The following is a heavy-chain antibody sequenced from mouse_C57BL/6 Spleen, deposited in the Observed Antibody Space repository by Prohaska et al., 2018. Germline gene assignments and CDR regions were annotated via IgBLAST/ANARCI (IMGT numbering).Heavy chain of an antibody. Sequence: LKISCKASGFTFTDYYMHWVKQSHGKSLEWIGLVYPYNGGTSYNQKFKGKATLTVDTSSSTAYMELNSLTSEDSAVYYCERSYYGSSLYAMDYWGQGTSVTVSS. CDR1: GFTFTDYY. J-gene: IGHJ4*01. D-gene: IGHD1-1*01. CDR3: ERSYYGSSLYAMDY. V-gene: IGHV1-36*01. CDR2: VYPYNGGT.